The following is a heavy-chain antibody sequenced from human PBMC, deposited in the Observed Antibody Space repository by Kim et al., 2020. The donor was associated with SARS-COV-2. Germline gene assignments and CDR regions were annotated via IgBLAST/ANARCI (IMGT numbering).Heavy chain of an antibody. V-gene: IGHV5-51*01. CDR1: GYSFTSYW. CDR2: IYPGDSDT. Sequence: GESLKISCKGSGYSFTSYWIGWVRQMPGKGLEWMGIIYPGDSDTRYSPSFQGQVTISADKSISTAYLQWSSLKASDTAMYYCARTRTESIWSGYFAVNWFDPWRQGTLVTVSS. D-gene: IGHD3-3*01. CDR3: ARTRTESIWSGYFAVNWFDP. J-gene: IGHJ5*02.